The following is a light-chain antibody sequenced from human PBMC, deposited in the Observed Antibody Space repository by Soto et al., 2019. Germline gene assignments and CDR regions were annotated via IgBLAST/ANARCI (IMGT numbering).Light chain of an antibody. Sequence: DIQMTQSPSSLSASVGDRVTITCQASHDIKKYLNWYQQKAHKVPKLLIHDASTLATGVPSRFTGSGSGKDFTLTINSLQPEDVATYYCQQFDDLPLTFGGGTKVDIK. CDR2: DAS. V-gene: IGKV1-33*01. CDR3: QQFDDLPLT. J-gene: IGKJ4*01. CDR1: HDIKKY.